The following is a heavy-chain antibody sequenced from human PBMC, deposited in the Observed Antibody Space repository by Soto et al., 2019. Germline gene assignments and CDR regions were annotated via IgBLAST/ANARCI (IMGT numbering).Heavy chain of an antibody. D-gene: IGHD3-22*01. CDR3: AHRRFSSGYYTFDY. V-gene: IGHV2-5*02. J-gene: IGHJ4*02. CDR1: GFSLSTSGVG. CDR2: IYWDDDQ. Sequence: QITLKESGPPLVKPTQTLTLTCTVSGFSLSTSGVGVGWIRQPPGKALEWLALIYWDDDQRYSPSLRGRLTITKDTSKNQVVLTMTNMDPVDTATYYCAHRRFSSGYYTFDYWGQGTLVTVSS.